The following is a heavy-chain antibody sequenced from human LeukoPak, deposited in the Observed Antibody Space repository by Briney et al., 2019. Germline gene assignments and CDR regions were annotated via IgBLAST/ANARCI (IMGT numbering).Heavy chain of an antibody. Sequence: AGGSLRLSCAASGFTVSSNYMSWVRQAPGKGLEWVSVIYSGGSTYYADSVKGRFTISRDNSKNTLYLQMNSLRAEDTAVYYCARERLGYYDRSGLDYWGQGTLVTVSS. D-gene: IGHD3-22*01. CDR2: IYSGGST. V-gene: IGHV3-53*01. J-gene: IGHJ4*02. CDR1: GFTVSSNY. CDR3: ARERLGYYDRSGLDY.